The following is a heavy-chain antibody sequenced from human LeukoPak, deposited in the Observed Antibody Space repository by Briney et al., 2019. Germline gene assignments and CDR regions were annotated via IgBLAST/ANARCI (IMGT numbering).Heavy chain of an antibody. CDR2: IYSGGST. CDR3: AGSLGYCTSNVCYLKY. CDR1: GFTVSSNY. Sequence: GGSLRLSCAASGFTVSSNYMSWVRQAPGKGLEWVSIIYSGGSTFYADSVKGRFTISRDNSKNTLYLQMNSLRAEDTAVYYCAGSLGYCTSNVCYLKYWGQGTLVTVSS. V-gene: IGHV3-53*01. J-gene: IGHJ4*02. D-gene: IGHD2-8*01.